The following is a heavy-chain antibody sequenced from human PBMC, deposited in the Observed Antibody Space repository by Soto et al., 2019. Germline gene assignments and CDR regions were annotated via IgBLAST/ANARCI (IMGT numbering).Heavy chain of an antibody. Sequence: ASVKVSCKGSGGTFSSYAISWVRLAPGQGLEWMGGIIPIFGTANYAQKFQGRVTITAGESTSTAYMELSSLRSEDTAVYYCARDSGLGYYYYGMDVWGQGTTVTVSS. D-gene: IGHD3-10*01. CDR3: ARDSGLGYYYYGMDV. J-gene: IGHJ6*02. V-gene: IGHV1-69*01. CDR2: IIPIFGTA. CDR1: GGTFSSYA.